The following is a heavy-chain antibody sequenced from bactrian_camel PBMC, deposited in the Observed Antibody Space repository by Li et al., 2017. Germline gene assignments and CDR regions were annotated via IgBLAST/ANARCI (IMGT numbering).Heavy chain of an antibody. Sequence: VQLVKSGGGLVRPGGSLRLSCGASGFTFIDAYMSWVRQAPGKGLEWVSLISGDSGRTYYADSVKGRFTISRDNAKNTVYLQMNSLKSEDTALYYCATLDFAGTLGSWFSYEYNYWGQGTQVTVS. CDR1: GFTFIDAY. V-gene: IGHV3S40*01. J-gene: IGHJ4*01. D-gene: IGHD6*01. CDR3: ATLDFAGTLGSWFSYEYNY. CDR2: ISGDSGRT.